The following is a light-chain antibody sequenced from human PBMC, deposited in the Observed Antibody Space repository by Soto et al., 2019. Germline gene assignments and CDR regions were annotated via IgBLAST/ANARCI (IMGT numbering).Light chain of an antibody. CDR2: STN. CDR3: VLYMGSGFWV. Sequence: QAVVTQEPSFSVSPGGTVTLTCGLGSGSVSTNNYPSWYQQTPGQAPRPLIYSTNTRSSGVPDRFSASILGNKAALTITGAQADDESDYYCVLYMGSGFWVFGGGTKLTVL. V-gene: IGLV8-61*01. J-gene: IGLJ3*02. CDR1: SGSVSTNNY.